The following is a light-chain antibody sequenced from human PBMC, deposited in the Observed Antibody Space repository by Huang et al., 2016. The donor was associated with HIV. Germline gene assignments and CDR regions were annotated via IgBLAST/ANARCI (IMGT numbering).Light chain of an antibody. J-gene: IGKJ3*01. CDR2: AAS. CDR3: QQSSNVPFT. CDR1: QSISNY. V-gene: IGKV1-39*01. Sequence: TQMTQSPSSLSASVGDRVTITCRASQSISNYLNWYQQTPGKAPKLLIYAASSLQSGVPSRFSGSGFGTDFTLTISSLQHEDLATYYCQQSSNVPFTFGPGTKVDLK.